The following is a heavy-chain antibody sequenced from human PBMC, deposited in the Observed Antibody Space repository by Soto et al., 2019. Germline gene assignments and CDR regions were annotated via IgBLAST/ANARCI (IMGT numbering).Heavy chain of an antibody. CDR3: AREAGPYNWFDP. V-gene: IGHV3-48*02. J-gene: IGHJ5*02. CDR1: GFTFSSYS. CDR2: ISSSSSTI. Sequence: EVQLVESGGGLVQPGGSLRLSCAASGFTFSSYSMNWVRQAPGKGLEWVSYISSSSSTIYYADYVKGRFTITRDNAMNSLYLQMNSLRDEDTAVYYCAREAGPYNWFDPWGQGTLVTVSS.